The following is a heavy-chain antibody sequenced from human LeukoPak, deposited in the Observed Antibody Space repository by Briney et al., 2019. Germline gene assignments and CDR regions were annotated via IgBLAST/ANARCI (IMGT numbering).Heavy chain of an antibody. CDR3: ARRMGGSGSYLFDY. D-gene: IGHD1-26*01. J-gene: IGHJ4*02. Sequence: GGSLRLSCAASGFTFSSYSMNWVRQAPGKGLEWVSSISSSSSYIYYADSVKGRFTISRDNAKNSLYLQMNSLRSDDTAVYYCARRMGGSGSYLFDYWGQGTLVTVSS. CDR1: GFTFSSYS. V-gene: IGHV3-21*04. CDR2: ISSSSSYI.